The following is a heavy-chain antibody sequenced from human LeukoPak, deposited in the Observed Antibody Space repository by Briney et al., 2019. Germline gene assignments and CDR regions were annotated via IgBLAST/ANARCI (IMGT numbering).Heavy chain of an antibody. V-gene: IGHV4-34*01. J-gene: IGHJ6*03. Sequence: SETLSPTCAVYGGSFSGYYWSWIRQPPGKGLEWIGEINHSGSTNYNPSLKSRVTISVDTSKNQFSLKLSSVTAADTAVYYCARLAGGVVPSRLYYYYYMDVWGKGTTVTVSS. CDR1: GGSFSGYY. CDR3: ARLAGGVVPSRLYYYYYMDV. D-gene: IGHD2-2*01. CDR2: INHSGST.